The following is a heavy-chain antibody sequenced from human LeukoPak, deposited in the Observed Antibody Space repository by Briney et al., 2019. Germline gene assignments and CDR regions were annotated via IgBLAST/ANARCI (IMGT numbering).Heavy chain of an antibody. CDR3: ARVALAYCSGGSCYFDY. CDR1: GGSFSGYY. J-gene: IGHJ4*02. V-gene: IGHV4-34*01. Sequence: PSETLSLTCAVYGGSFSGYYWSWIRQPPGKGLEWIGEINHSGSTNYNPSLKSRVTISVDTSKNQFSLKLSSVTAADTAVYYCARVALAYCSGGSCYFDYWGQGTLVTVSS. D-gene: IGHD2-15*01. CDR2: INHSGST.